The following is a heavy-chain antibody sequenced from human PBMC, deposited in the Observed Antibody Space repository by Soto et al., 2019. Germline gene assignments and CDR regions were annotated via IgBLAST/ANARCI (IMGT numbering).Heavy chain of an antibody. Sequence: PGESLKISCKASGYSFTSYWIGWVRQMPGKGPEWTGIINPADSDTRYSPSFQGQVTISADKSISTAYLQWSSLKASDTAMYYCARQRPGYYDSSGYYRGPYYFDYWGQGTLVTVSS. CDR2: INPADSDT. CDR1: GYSFTSYW. J-gene: IGHJ4*02. V-gene: IGHV5-51*01. D-gene: IGHD3-22*01. CDR3: ARQRPGYYDSSGYYRGPYYFDY.